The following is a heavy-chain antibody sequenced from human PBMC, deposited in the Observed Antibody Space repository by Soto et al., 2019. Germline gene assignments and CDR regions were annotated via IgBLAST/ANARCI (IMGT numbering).Heavy chain of an antibody. CDR3: VRLPDR. D-gene: IGHD2-2*01. Sequence: SETLSLTCAVSGFSISSGGYSWSWIRQPPGKDMEWIGYIYHSGSSYYNPSLKSRVTISVDRSKNQFSLKLSSVTAADTAVYYCVRLPDRWGQGTLVTVS. CDR1: GFSISSGGYS. CDR2: IYHSGSS. J-gene: IGHJ5*02. V-gene: IGHV4-30-2*01.